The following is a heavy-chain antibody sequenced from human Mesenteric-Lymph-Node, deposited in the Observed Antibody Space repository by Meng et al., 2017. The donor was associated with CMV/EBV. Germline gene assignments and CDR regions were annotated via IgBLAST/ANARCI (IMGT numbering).Heavy chain of an antibody. CDR3: AKDDSSGYYPLIFYYYYGMDV. D-gene: IGHD3-22*01. CDR1: GFIVSKNH. CDR2: ISTSASTI. J-gene: IGHJ6*02. Sequence: GGSLRLSCVGSGFIVSKNHMTWVRQAPGKGLEWLSYISTSASTIYVADSVRGRFTVSRDNAKNSLYLQMNSLRAEDTAVYYCAKDDSSGYYPLIFYYYYGMDVWGQGTTVTVSS. V-gene: IGHV3-11*04.